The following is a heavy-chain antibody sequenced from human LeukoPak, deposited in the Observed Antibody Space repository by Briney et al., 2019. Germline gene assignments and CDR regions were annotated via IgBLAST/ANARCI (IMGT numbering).Heavy chain of an antibody. Sequence: SETLSLTCAVSGGSISTYYWNWIRQPPGKGLEWIGFIYYTGSTNYNPSLKSRVTISVDTSKNQVSLKLSSVTAADTAVYYCARDTHEYGSGSYYDDTFDSWGQGTLVTVSS. CDR1: GGSISTYY. CDR3: ARDTHEYGSGSYYDDTFDS. V-gene: IGHV4-59*01. CDR2: IYYTGST. D-gene: IGHD3-10*01. J-gene: IGHJ3*02.